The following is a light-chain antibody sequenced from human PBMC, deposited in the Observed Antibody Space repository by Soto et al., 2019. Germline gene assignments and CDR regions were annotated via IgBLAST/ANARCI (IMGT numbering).Light chain of an antibody. Sequence: DIQMTQSPSYVSASVGDSVTITCSASQGISSWLAWYQQKPGKAPKLLIYAASSLQSGVPSRFSGSGSGTEFTLTISGLQPGESATYYCQHYNSYSEAVGQGTKVDIK. V-gene: IGKV1D-16*01. J-gene: IGKJ1*01. CDR3: QHYNSYSEA. CDR1: QGISSW. CDR2: AAS.